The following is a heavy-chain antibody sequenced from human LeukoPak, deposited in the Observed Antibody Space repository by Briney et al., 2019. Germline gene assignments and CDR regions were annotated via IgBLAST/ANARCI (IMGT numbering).Heavy chain of an antibody. CDR2: INAGNGNT. V-gene: IGHV1-3*01. J-gene: IGHJ6*02. D-gene: IGHD2-15*01. CDR1: GYTFTSYA. CDR3: ARSLVVVVAASLFNYYYGMDV. Sequence: ASVKVSCKASGYTFTSYAMHWVRQAPGQRLEWVGWINAGNGNTKYSQKFQGRVTITRDTSASTAYMELSSLRSEDTAVYYCARSLVVVVAASLFNYYYGMDVWGQGTTVTVSS.